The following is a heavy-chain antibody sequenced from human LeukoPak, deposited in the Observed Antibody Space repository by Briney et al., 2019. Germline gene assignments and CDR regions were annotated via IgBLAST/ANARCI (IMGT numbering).Heavy chain of an antibody. V-gene: IGHV4-61*08. CDR1: GGSISSGGYY. J-gene: IGHJ4*02. CDR3: ARGSIAAPNDY. CDR2: IYYSGST. D-gene: IGHD6-6*01. Sequence: PSETLSLTCTVSGGSISSGGYYWSWIRQHPGKGLEWIGYIYYSGSTNYNPSLKSRVTISVDTSKSQFSLKLSSVTAADTAVYFCARGSIAAPNDYWGQGTLVTVSS.